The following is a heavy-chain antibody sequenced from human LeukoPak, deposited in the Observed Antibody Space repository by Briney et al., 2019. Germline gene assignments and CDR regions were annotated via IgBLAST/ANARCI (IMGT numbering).Heavy chain of an antibody. J-gene: IGHJ3*02. CDR2: IYYSGST. CDR3: ARASRGLRYFDWLGDAFDI. CDR1: GGSISSYY. Sequence: SETLSLTCTVSGGSISSYYWSWIRQPPGKGLEWIGYIYYSGSTNYNPSLKSRVTISVDTPKNQFSLKLSSVTAADTAVYYCARASRGLRYFDWLGDAFDIWGQGTMVTVSS. V-gene: IGHV4-59*01. D-gene: IGHD3-9*01.